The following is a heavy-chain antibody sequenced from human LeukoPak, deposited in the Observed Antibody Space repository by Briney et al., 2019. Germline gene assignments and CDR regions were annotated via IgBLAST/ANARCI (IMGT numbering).Heavy chain of an antibody. CDR1: GFTFSSYS. CDR3: ARVDGSGSYLNWFDP. CDR2: ISSSSSYI. D-gene: IGHD3-10*01. V-gene: IGHV3-21*01. J-gene: IGHJ5*02. Sequence: GGSLRLSCAASGFTFSSYSMNWVRQAPGKGLEWVSSISSSSSYIYYADSVKGRFTISRDNAKNSLYLQMNSLRAEDTAVYYCARVDGSGSYLNWFDPWGQGTLVTVSS.